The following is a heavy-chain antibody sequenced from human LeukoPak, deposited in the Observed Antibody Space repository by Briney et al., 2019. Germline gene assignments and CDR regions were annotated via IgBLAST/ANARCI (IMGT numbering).Heavy chain of an antibody. CDR2: INAGNGNT. Sequence: GASVKVSCKASEYTFTNYAMHWVRQAPGQRLEWMGWINAGNGNTKYSQKSQGRVTITRDTSASTAYMELSSLRSGDTAVYYCARLTYYYDSSGQNWFDPWGQGTLVTVSS. CDR1: EYTFTNYA. V-gene: IGHV1-3*01. CDR3: ARLTYYYDSSGQNWFDP. J-gene: IGHJ5*02. D-gene: IGHD3-22*01.